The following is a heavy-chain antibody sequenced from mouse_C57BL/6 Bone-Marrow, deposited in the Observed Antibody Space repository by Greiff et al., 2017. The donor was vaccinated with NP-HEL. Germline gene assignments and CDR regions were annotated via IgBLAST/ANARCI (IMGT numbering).Heavy chain of an antibody. Sequence: QVQLQQPGADLVKPGASVKLSCKASGYTFNSYWMHWVKQRPGRGLEWIGRIDPNSGGTKFNEKFKTKATLTVDKPSSTAYMQLSSLTSEDSAVDYGARYYDGSRGWYFDVGGTGTTVTVSS. CDR2: IDPNSGGT. V-gene: IGHV1-72*01. J-gene: IGHJ1*03. CDR3: ARYYDGSRGWYFDV. CDR1: GYTFNSYW. D-gene: IGHD1-1*01.